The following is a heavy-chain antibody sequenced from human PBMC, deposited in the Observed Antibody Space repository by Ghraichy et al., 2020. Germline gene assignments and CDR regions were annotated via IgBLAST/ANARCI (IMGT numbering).Heavy chain of an antibody. CDR1: GFTFSSYA. J-gene: IGHJ4*02. CDR3: AKRRDTQPRSNVDTAMAIDY. Sequence: GGSLRLSCAASGFTFSSYAMSWVRQAPGKGLEWVSAISGSGGSTYYADSVKGRFTISRDNSKNTLYLQMNSLRAEDTAVYYCAKRRDTQPRSNVDTAMAIDYWGQGTLVTVSS. V-gene: IGHV3-23*01. D-gene: IGHD5-18*01. CDR2: ISGSGGST.